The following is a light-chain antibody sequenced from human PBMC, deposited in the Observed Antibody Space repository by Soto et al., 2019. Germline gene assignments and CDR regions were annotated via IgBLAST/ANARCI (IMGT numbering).Light chain of an antibody. CDR1: QSISSW. V-gene: IGKV1-5*01. J-gene: IGKJ2*01. Sequence: DMEMPQCPSKRSAWVGEGLTIAVRGSQSISSWLARYQQKPGKAPKLLIYDASSLESGVPSRFSGSGSGTEYTLTISSLQPDDFATYYCQQYNSYYTFGQGTKVDIK. CDR3: QQYNSYYT. CDR2: DAS.